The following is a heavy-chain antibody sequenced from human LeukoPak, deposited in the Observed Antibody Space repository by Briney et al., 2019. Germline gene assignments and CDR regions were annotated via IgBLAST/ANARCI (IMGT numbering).Heavy chain of an antibody. CDR3: ARGGGLDV. J-gene: IGHJ6*02. V-gene: IGHV3-7*03. D-gene: IGHD3-16*01. CDR1: GLTVSNHW. Sequence: GGSLRLSCVASGLTVSNHWMNWARQAPGKGLEWVASINHNGNVNYYVDSVKGRFTISRDNAKNSLYLQMSNLRAEDTAVYFCARGGGLDVWGQGATVTVSS. CDR2: INHNGNVN.